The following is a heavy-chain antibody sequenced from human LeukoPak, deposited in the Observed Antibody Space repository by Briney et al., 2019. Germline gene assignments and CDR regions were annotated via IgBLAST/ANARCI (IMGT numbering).Heavy chain of an antibody. CDR3: AAIRKGYNWNSFDY. V-gene: IGHV1-69*01. D-gene: IGHD1-7*01. CDR1: GGTFSSYA. Sequence: AVKVSCKASGGTFSSYAISWVRQAPGQGLEWMGGIIPIFGTANYAQKFQGRVTITADESTSTAYMELSSLRSEDTAVYYCAAIRKGYNWNSFDYWGQGTLVTVSS. CDR2: IIPIFGTA. J-gene: IGHJ4*02.